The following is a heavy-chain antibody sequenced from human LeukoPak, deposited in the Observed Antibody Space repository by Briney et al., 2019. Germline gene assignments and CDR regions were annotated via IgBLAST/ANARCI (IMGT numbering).Heavy chain of an antibody. D-gene: IGHD5-18*01. J-gene: IGHJ5*02. CDR1: GYSISSGYY. Sequence: SETLSLTCTVSGYSISSGYYWGWIRQPPGKGLEWIGSIYHSGSTYYNPSLKSRVIISVDTSKNQFSLKLSSVTAADTAVYYCARVYKDTAMVPSIWFDPWGQGTLVTVSS. CDR2: IYHSGST. CDR3: ARVYKDTAMVPSIWFDP. V-gene: IGHV4-38-2*02.